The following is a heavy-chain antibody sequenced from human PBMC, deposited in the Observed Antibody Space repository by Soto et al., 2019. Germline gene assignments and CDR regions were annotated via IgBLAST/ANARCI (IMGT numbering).Heavy chain of an antibody. V-gene: IGHV3-30-3*01. J-gene: IGHJ4*02. Sequence: QVQLVESGGGVVLPGRSLRLSCAASGFTFSDYGIHWVRQAPGKGLEWVAFISYHGSNKYYADSVKGRFTISRDNSKNTLYLQVNSLRAEDTAVYYCSVASSGSLSDYWGQGTLVTVSS. D-gene: IGHD3-22*01. CDR2: ISYHGSNK. CDR1: GFTFSDYG. CDR3: SVASSGSLSDY.